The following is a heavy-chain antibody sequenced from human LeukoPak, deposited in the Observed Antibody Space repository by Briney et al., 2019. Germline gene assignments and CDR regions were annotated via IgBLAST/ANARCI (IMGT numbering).Heavy chain of an antibody. CDR1: GFTFSSYS. Sequence: GGSLRLSCAASGFTFSSYSMNWVRQAPGKGLEWVSSISSSSSYIYYADSVKGRFTISRDNAKNSLYLQMNSLRAEDTAAYYCARARGYCSGGSCYLPNWFDPWGQGTLVTVSS. CDR2: ISSSSSYI. D-gene: IGHD2-15*01. CDR3: ARARGYCSGGSCYLPNWFDP. V-gene: IGHV3-21*01. J-gene: IGHJ5*02.